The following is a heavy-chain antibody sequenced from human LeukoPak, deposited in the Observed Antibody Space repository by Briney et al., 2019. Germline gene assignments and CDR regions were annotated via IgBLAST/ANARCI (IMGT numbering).Heavy chain of an antibody. CDR2: ISYDGSNK. V-gene: IGHV3-30-3*01. J-gene: IGHJ4*02. CDR1: GFTFSSYA. CDR3: ARDRFGGDCHCGSDY. D-gene: IGHD2-21*02. Sequence: PGGSLRLSCAASGFTFSSYAMHWVRQAPGKGLEWVAVISYDGSNKYYADSVKGRFTISRDNSKNTLYLQMNSLRAEDTAVYYCARDRFGGDCHCGSDYWGQGTLVTVSS.